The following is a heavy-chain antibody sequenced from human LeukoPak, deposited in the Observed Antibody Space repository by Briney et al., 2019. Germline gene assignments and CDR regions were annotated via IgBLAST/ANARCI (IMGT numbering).Heavy chain of an antibody. J-gene: IGHJ6*02. D-gene: IGHD2-15*01. CDR1: GFTVSSNY. V-gene: IGHV3-66*01. CDR3: ARGKTPLPNYYYYGMDV. CDR2: IYSGGST. Sequence: GGSLRLSCAASGFTVSSNYMSWVRQAPGKGLEWVSVIYSGGSTYYADSVKGRFTISRDNSKNTLYLQMNSLRAEDTAVYYCARGKTPLPNYYYYGMDVWGQGTTVTVSS.